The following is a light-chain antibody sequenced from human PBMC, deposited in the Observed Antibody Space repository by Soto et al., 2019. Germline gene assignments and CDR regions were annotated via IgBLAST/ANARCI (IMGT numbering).Light chain of an antibody. CDR3: ATWDDSLNGWV. V-gene: IGLV1-44*01. J-gene: IGLJ3*02. CDR2: DNN. CDR1: RSNIKTNT. Sequence: QSVLTQPPSASGTPGQRVTISCSGSRSNIKTNTVNWYQQLPGRAPKVLIFDNNLRPSGVPDRIAGSKSGTSACLTISGLQSEDEADYYCATWDDSLNGWVFGGGTKLTVL.